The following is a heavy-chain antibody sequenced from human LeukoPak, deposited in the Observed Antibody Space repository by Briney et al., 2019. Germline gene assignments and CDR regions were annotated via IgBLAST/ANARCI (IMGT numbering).Heavy chain of an antibody. CDR1: GFTFSSYA. Sequence: PGGSLRLSCAASGFTFSSYAMSWVRQAPGKGLEWVSVISGSGGNTYYADSVKGRFTISRDNSKNTLYLQLNSLRAEDTAVYYCAKDLYGEYDFDCWGQGTLVTVSS. V-gene: IGHV3-23*01. D-gene: IGHD4-17*01. CDR3: AKDLYGEYDFDC. CDR2: ISGSGGNT. J-gene: IGHJ4*02.